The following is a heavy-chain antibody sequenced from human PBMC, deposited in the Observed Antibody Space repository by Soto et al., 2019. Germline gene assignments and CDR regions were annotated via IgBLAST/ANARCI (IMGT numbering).Heavy chain of an antibody. CDR2: ISAYNGNT. V-gene: IGHV1-18*01. Sequence: QVQLVQSGAEVKKPGASVKVSCKASGYTFTSYGISWVRQAPGQGLEWMGWISAYNGNTNYAQKLQGRVTMTTDTPTSTAYMELMSLRSDDTAVYYCARAGFTRGYSYGQPHYYYYGMDVWGQGTTVTVSS. J-gene: IGHJ6*02. CDR3: ARAGFTRGYSYGQPHYYYYGMDV. D-gene: IGHD5-18*01. CDR1: GYTFTSYG.